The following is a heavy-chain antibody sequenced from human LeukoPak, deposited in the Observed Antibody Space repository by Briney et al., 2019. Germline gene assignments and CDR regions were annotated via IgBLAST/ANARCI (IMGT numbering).Heavy chain of an antibody. Sequence: SETLSLTCTVSGGSISSGGYYWSWIRQHPGKGLEWIGYIYYSGSTYYNPSLKSRVTISVDTSKNQFSLKLSSVTAADTVVYYCARLAFYDSSGYYYAFDIWGQGTMVTVSS. CDR1: GGSISSGGYY. CDR2: IYYSGST. D-gene: IGHD3-22*01. CDR3: ARLAFYDSSGYYYAFDI. J-gene: IGHJ3*02. V-gene: IGHV4-31*03.